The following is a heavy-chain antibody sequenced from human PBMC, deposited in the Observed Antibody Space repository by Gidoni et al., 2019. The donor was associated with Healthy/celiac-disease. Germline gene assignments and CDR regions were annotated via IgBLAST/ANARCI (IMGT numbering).Heavy chain of an antibody. Sequence: EVQLVESGGGLVQPGGSLRLSCSASGFTFSSYAMHWVRQAQGKGLEYVSAISSNGGSTYYADSVKGRFTISRDNSKNTLYLQMSSLRAEDTAVYYCVCVGDGSPFGYWGQGTLVTVSS. D-gene: IGHD1-26*01. CDR1: GFTFSSYA. CDR2: ISSNGGST. V-gene: IGHV3-64D*08. CDR3: VCVGDGSPFGY. J-gene: IGHJ4*02.